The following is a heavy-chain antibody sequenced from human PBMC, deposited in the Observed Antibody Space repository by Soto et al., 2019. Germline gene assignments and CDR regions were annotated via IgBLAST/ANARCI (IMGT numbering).Heavy chain of an antibody. CDR1: GGTVSSYA. J-gene: IGHJ4*02. D-gene: IGHD2-8*01. CDR2: IIPIFGTA. CDR3: ATPPEGYCTNGVCYTTLFY. V-gene: IGHV1-69*13. Sequence: ASVKVSCKASGGTVSSYAIGWVRQAPGQGLEWMGGIIPIFGTANYAQKFQGRVTITADESTSTAYMELSSLRSEDTAVYYCATPPEGYCTNGVCYTTLFYWGQGTLVTVSS.